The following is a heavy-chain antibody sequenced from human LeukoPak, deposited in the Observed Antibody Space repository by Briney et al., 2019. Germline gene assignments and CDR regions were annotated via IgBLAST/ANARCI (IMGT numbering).Heavy chain of an antibody. CDR2: FTSDGNSM. Sequence: GGSLRLSCVASGFTLSSYTMYWVRQAPGRGLVWVARFTSDGNSMTYADFVKGRFTVSRDIAKNTLYLQMNSLRAEDTAVYYCARAQVGTPTDCWGQGTLVTVSS. J-gene: IGHJ4*02. V-gene: IGHV3-74*01. CDR3: ARAQVGTPTDC. CDR1: GFTLSSYT. D-gene: IGHD1-26*01.